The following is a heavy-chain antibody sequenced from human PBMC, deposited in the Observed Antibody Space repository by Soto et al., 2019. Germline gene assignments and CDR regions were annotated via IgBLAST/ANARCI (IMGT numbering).Heavy chain of an antibody. CDR1: GFTFSIYW. Sequence: WGSLIVSCASSGFTFSIYWMHLVRQAPGKGLVWVSRINSDWSSTSYADSVKGRFTISRDNAKNTLYLQMNSLRAEDTAVYYCARDSSKVETGMDVWGQGTTVPVSS. J-gene: IGHJ6*01. V-gene: IGHV3-74*01. CDR3: ARDSSKVETGMDV. D-gene: IGHD1-1*01. CDR2: INSDWSST.